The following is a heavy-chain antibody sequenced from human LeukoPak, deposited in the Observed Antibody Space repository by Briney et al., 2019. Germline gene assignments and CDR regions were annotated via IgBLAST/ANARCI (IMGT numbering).Heavy chain of an antibody. CDR2: INHSGST. Sequence: PSETLSLTCAVYGGSFSGYYWSWIRQPPGKGLEWIGEINHSGSTNYNPSLKSRVTISADTSKNQFSLKLSSVTAADTAVYYCARGLKRQYRYFDYWGQGTLVTVSS. CDR1: GGSFSGYY. CDR3: ARGLKRQYRYFDY. D-gene: IGHD2-2*02. J-gene: IGHJ4*02. V-gene: IGHV4-34*01.